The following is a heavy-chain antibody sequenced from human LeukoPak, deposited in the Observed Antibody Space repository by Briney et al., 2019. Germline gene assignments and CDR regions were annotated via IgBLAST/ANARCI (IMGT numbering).Heavy chain of an antibody. V-gene: IGHV5-51*01. D-gene: IGHD3-10*01. Sequence: GESLKISCKGSGYSFTSYWIGWVRQMPGKGLEWMGIIYPGDSDTRNSPSFQGQVTISADKSISTAYLQWSSLKASDTAMYYCARSSHYYYGSGPLRAYYFDYWGQGTLVTVSS. J-gene: IGHJ4*02. CDR3: ARSSHYYYGSGPLRAYYFDY. CDR1: GYSFTSYW. CDR2: IYPGDSDT.